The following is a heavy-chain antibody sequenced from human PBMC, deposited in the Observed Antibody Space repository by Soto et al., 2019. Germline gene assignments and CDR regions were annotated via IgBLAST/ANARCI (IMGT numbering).Heavy chain of an antibody. CDR1: GYSFTSYW. V-gene: IGHV5-10-1*01. D-gene: IGHD5-12*01. Sequence: ESLKISCKGSGYSFTSYWISWVRQIPGKGLEWMGRIDPSDSQTYYSPSFQGHVTISATKSITTVFLQWSSLRASDPAMYYCARERWLQPYYYYGMDVWGQGTTVTVSS. CDR3: ARERWLQPYYYYGMDV. CDR2: IDPSDSQT. J-gene: IGHJ6*02.